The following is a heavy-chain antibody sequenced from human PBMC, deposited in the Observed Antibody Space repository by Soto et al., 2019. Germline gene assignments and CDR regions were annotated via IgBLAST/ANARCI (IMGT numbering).Heavy chain of an antibody. Sequence: GALRVACAESVFAFTDVWMTWVRQAPGKGLEWVGRIRRKTDGGSIEYSAPVKGRFAISRDDSKNTLHLQMNSLKTEDTGMYYCTTLYSGYGNGYWGPGTLVTVSS. CDR2: IRRKTDGGSI. V-gene: IGHV3-15*01. CDR3: TTLYSGYGNGY. CDR1: VFAFTDVW. J-gene: IGHJ4*02. D-gene: IGHD5-12*01.